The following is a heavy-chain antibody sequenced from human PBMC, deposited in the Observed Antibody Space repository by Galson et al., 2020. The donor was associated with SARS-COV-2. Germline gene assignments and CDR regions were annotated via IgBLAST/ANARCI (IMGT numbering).Heavy chain of an antibody. Sequence: GESLKISCAASGFTFSSYGMHWVRQAPGKGLEWVAVISYDGSNKYYADSVKGRFTISRDNSKNTLYLQMNSLRAEDTAVYYCAGGNGGSVDYYYGMDVWGQGTTVTVSS. CDR3: AGGNGGSVDYYYGMDV. J-gene: IGHJ6*02. CDR1: GFTFSSYG. V-gene: IGHV3-30*03. D-gene: IGHD2-8*01. CDR2: ISYDGSNK.